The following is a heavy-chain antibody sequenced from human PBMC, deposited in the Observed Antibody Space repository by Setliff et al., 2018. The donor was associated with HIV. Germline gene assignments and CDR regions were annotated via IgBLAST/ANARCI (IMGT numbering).Heavy chain of an antibody. CDR3: ARGQRASPGPGTHYLDV. J-gene: IGHJ6*03. D-gene: IGHD6-25*01. V-gene: IGHV4-34*01. CDR1: GGPFDVHT. CDR2: INHRGNT. Sequence: ETLSLTCAVYGGPFDVHTWNWVRQAPGKRLEWLADINHRGNTNLNPSLKGRLTIAVDTSRDQFSLSLKSVTVADSAAYFCARGQRASPGPGTHYLDVWSKGTSVTVS.